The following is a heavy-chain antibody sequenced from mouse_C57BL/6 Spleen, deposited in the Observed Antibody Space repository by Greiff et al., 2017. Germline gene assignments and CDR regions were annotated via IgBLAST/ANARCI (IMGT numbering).Heavy chain of an antibody. V-gene: IGHV1-26*01. CDR1: GYTFTDYY. CDR2: INPYNGGT. CDR3: TRYRYYGNYDWYFDV. J-gene: IGHJ1*03. Sequence: EVQLVESGPELVKPGASVMISCKASGYTFTDYYMNWVKQSHGKSLEWIGDINPYNGGTSYNQKFKGKSTLTVDKSSSTAYMELRSLTSEDSAFYYCTRYRYYGNYDWYFDVWGTGTTVTVSS. D-gene: IGHD2-1*01.